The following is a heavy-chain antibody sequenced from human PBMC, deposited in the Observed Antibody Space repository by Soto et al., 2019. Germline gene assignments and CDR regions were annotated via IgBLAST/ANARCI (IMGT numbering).Heavy chain of an antibody. CDR1: GYRFSTYG. CDR3: ARERYVASRHSHFDS. CDR2: TSTNNGDR. D-gene: IGHD6-6*01. Sequence: ASVKVSCKASGYRFSTYGINWVRQAPGQGLEWLGWTSTNNGDRNYAQKFRGRVTFTTDTSTSTAYMELRSLISDDTAVYFCARERYVASRHSHFDSWGQGTQVTVSS. J-gene: IGHJ4*02. V-gene: IGHV1-18*04.